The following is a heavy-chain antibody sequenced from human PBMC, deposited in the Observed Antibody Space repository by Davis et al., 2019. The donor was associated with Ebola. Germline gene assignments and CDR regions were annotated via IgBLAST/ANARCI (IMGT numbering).Heavy chain of an antibody. CDR2: LGTSADT. CDR3: AKDTSNIWFDI. CDR1: GFVFRYYV. J-gene: IGHJ3*02. V-gene: IGHV3-23*01. Sequence: GESLKISCAASGFVFRYYVMSWVRQAPGKGLEWVSTLGTSADTYYADSVKGRFTISRDNSKNTLYLQMNGLRVEDTAIYYCAKDTSNIWFDIWGQGTMVTVSS. D-gene: IGHD1-26*01.